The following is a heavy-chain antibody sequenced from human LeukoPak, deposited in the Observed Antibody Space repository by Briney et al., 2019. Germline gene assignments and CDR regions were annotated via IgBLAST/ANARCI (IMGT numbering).Heavy chain of an antibody. CDR2: IYYSGST. CDR1: GGSISSYY. V-gene: IGHV4-59*08. CDR3: ARLGIGVVPSAMLGDYYFDY. J-gene: IGHJ4*02. Sequence: SETLSLTCTVSGGSISSYYWSWIRQPPGKGLEWIGYIYYSGSTNYNPSLKSRVTISVDTSKNQFSLKLTSVTAADTAVYYCARLGIGVVPSAMLGDYYFDYWGQGALVTVSS. D-gene: IGHD2-2*01.